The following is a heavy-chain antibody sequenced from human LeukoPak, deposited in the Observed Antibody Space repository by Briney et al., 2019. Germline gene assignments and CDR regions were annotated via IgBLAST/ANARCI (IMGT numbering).Heavy chain of an antibody. Sequence: GGSLRLSCAASGFTFSSYSMNWVRQAPGKGLEWVSYISSSSSTIYYADPVKGRFTISRDNAKNSLYLQMNSLRAEDTAVYYCARDRKDFWSGSWFDPWGQGTLVTVSS. J-gene: IGHJ5*02. V-gene: IGHV3-48*04. CDR1: GFTFSSYS. CDR3: ARDRKDFWSGSWFDP. CDR2: ISSSSSTI. D-gene: IGHD3-3*01.